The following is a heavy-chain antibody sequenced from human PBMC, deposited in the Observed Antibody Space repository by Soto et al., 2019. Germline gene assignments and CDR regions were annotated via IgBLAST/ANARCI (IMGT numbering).Heavy chain of an antibody. V-gene: IGHV3-30-3*01. CDR1: GFTFSSYA. J-gene: IGHJ4*02. CDR2: ISYDGSNK. CDR3: ARGGPGIAVAVPTDYFDY. D-gene: IGHD6-19*01. Sequence: QVQLVESGGGVVQPGRSLRLSCAASGFTFSSYAMHWVRQAPGKGLEWVAVISYDGSNKYYADSVKGRFTISRDNSKNTLYLQMNSLRAEDTAVYYCARGGPGIAVAVPTDYFDYWGQGTLVTVSS.